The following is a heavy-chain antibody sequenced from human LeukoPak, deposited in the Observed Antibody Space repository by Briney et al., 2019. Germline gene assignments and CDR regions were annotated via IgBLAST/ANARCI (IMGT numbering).Heavy chain of an antibody. J-gene: IGHJ4*02. CDR1: GFTFSSYS. D-gene: IGHD3-22*01. CDR3: ARDPVQYYDSSGYYSHSDY. Sequence: PGGSLRLSCAASGFTFSSYSMNWVRQAPGKGLEWVSSISSSSSYIYYADSVKGRFTISRDNAKNSLYLQMNSLRAEDTAVYYCARDPVQYYDSSGYYSHSDYWGQGTLVTVSS. CDR2: ISSSSSYI. V-gene: IGHV3-21*01.